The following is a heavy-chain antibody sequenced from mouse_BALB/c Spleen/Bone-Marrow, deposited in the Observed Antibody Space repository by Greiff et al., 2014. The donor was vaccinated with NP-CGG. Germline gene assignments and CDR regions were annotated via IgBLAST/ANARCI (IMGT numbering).Heavy chain of an antibody. CDR2: ISYDGSN. D-gene: IGHD1-1*01. J-gene: IGHJ4*01. Sequence: VQLKESGPGLVKPSQSLSLTCSVTGYSITSGYYWNWIRQFPGNNLEWMGYISYDGSNNYNPSLKNRISITRDTSKNQFFLKLNSVTTEDTATYYCASYFYYAMDYWGQGTSVTVSS. CDR3: ASYFYYAMDY. V-gene: IGHV3-6*02. CDR1: GYSITSGYY.